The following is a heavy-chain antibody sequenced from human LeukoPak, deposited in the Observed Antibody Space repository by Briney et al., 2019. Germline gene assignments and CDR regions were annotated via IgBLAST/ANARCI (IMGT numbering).Heavy chain of an antibody. CDR2: LNHSGIT. CDR1: GGSFSGYH. J-gene: IGHJ6*02. V-gene: IGHV4-34*01. D-gene: IGHD3-3*01. Sequence: PSETLSLTCAVYGGSFSGYHWTWIRQPPVKGLEWIGELNHSGITNYHPSLKSRVCISVDTSKNQTSLKLPSVTAADTAVYYCARRFSGYYYYYYGLDVWGQGTTVTVSS. CDR3: ARRFSGYYYYYYGLDV.